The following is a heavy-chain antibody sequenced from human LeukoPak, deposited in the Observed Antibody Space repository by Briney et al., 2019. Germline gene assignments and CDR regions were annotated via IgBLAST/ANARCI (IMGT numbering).Heavy chain of an antibody. V-gene: IGHV3-23*01. CDR3: TTVSSTYYYDSSGYYDFDY. CDR2: ISGSGEIT. CDR1: GFSFSSYA. D-gene: IGHD3-22*01. J-gene: IGHJ4*02. Sequence: GGSLRLSCAASGFSFSSYAMSWVRQAPGMRLEWVSSISGSGEITYYADSLEGRFTISRDNSKNTLYLQMNSLKTEDTAVYYCTTVSSTYYYDSSGYYDFDYWGQGTLVTVSS.